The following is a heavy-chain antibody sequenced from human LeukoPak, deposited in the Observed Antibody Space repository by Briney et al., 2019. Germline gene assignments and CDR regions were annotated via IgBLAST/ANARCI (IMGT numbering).Heavy chain of an antibody. J-gene: IGHJ3*02. Sequence: SETLSLTCTVSGYSINSGYYWGWIRQPPGKGLEWIGSIYHSGTTYYNPSLKSRVTISVDTSNNQFSLRLSSVTAADTAVYYCARDQGNVDSSGWYFVGNAFDMWGQGTMVTVSS. V-gene: IGHV4-38-2*02. CDR3: ARDQGNVDSSGWYFVGNAFDM. CDR1: GYSINSGYY. D-gene: IGHD6-19*01. CDR2: IYHSGTT.